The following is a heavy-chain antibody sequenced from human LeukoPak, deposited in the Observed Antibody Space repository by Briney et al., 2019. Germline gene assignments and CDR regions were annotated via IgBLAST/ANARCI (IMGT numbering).Heavy chain of an antibody. CDR1: GFTFSSYW. CDR2: IYSDGSST. Sequence: GGCLRLSCAASGFTFSSYWMHWVRQAPGKGLVWVSRIYSDGSSTSYADSVKGRFTLSRDNAKNTLYLQMNSLRAEDTAVYYCARDPLYDSSGYYYVKLDYWGQATLVTVS. CDR3: ARDPLYDSSGYYYVKLDY. J-gene: IGHJ4*02. D-gene: IGHD3-22*01. V-gene: IGHV3-74*01.